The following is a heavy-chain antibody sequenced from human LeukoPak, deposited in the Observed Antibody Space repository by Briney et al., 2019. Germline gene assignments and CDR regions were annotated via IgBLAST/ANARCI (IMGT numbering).Heavy chain of an antibody. D-gene: IGHD3-22*01. CDR1: GITLSNYG. V-gene: IGHV3-23*01. Sequence: GSLRLSCAVSGITLSNYGMSWVRQAPGKGLEWVAGISGSGGGTNYADSVKGRFTISRDNPKNTLYLQMNSLRAEDTAVYFCAKRRVVIRVILVGFHKEAYYFDSWGQGALVTVSS. J-gene: IGHJ4*02. CDR2: ISGSGGGT. CDR3: AKRRVVIRVILVGFHKEAYYFDS.